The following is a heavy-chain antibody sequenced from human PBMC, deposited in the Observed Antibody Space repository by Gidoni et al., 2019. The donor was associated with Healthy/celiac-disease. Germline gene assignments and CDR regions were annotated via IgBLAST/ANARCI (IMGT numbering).Heavy chain of an antibody. D-gene: IGHD4-4*01. CDR2: IKSKTDGGTT. V-gene: IGHV3-15*01. CDR3: TTGFRSYSNYKWEGY. J-gene: IGHJ4*02. Sequence: EVQLVESGGGLVKPGGSLRLSCAASGFTCSNAWTSWVRQAPGKGMEWVGRIKSKTDGGTTDYAAPVKGRFTISRDDSKNTLYLQMNSLKTEDTAVYYCTTGFRSYSNYKWEGYWGQGTLVTVSS. CDR1: GFTCSNAW.